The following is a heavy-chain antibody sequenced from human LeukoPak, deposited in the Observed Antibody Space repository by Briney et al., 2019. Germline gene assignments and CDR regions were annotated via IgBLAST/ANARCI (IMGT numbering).Heavy chain of an antibody. V-gene: IGHV4-61*02. CDR1: GGSISSGSYY. J-gene: IGHJ3*02. Sequence: SETLSLTCTVSGGSISSGSYYWSWIRQPAGKGLEWIGRIYISGSTSYNPSLKSRVTMSVDTSKNQFSLNLSSVTAADTAVYYCLTIVETTIDAFDIWGQGTMVTVSS. D-gene: IGHD1-26*01. CDR2: IYISGST. CDR3: LTIVETTIDAFDI.